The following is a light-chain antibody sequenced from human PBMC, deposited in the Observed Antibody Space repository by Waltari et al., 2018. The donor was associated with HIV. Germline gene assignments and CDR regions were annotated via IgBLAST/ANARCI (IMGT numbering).Light chain of an antibody. CDR1: SGSIDTTF. Sequence: NFMLTQPHSVSASPGQTVTIPCTPSSGSIDTTFVQSFQQRPGSYPTPVIYESHHRPSGVPDRFSGSIDRSSNSASLTISGLKTEDEADYYCQSYDTSRQWVFGGGTKLTVL. V-gene: IGLV6-57*01. CDR2: ESH. CDR3: QSYDTSRQWV. J-gene: IGLJ3*02.